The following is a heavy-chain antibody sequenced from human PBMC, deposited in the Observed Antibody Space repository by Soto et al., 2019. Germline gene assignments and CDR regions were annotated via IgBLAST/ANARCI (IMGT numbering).Heavy chain of an antibody. J-gene: IGHJ6*03. CDR3: AADPITTYYYYYSMDV. D-gene: IGHD5-12*01. CDR2: ISGGGGST. Sequence: GGSLRLSCAGSGFTFSSYAMNWVRQAPGKGLEWVSAISGGGGSTYYADSVKGRFTVSRDNSKNTLYLQMNNLRAEDTAVYYCAADPITTYYYYYSMDVWGKGTTVTVSS. V-gene: IGHV3-23*01. CDR1: GFTFSSYA.